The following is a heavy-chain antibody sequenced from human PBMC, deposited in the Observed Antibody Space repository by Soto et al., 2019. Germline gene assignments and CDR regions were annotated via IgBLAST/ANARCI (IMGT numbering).Heavy chain of an antibody. CDR2: INHSGST. CDR1: GGSFSGYY. Sequence: QVQLQQWGAGLLKPSETLSLTCAVYGGSFSGYYWSWIRQPPGKGLEWIGEINHSGSTNYNPSLKSRVTTSVDTSKNQFSLKPSSVTAADTAVYYCARAPLYCSSTSCQNTINWFDPWGQGTLVTVSS. V-gene: IGHV4-34*01. D-gene: IGHD2-2*01. CDR3: ARAPLYCSSTSCQNTINWFDP. J-gene: IGHJ5*02.